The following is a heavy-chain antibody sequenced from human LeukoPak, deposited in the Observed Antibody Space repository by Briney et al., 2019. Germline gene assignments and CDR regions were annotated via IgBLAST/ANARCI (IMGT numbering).Heavy chain of an antibody. CDR2: IYYSGST. V-gene: IGHV4-59*01. D-gene: IGHD5-18*01. Sequence: SETLTLTCTVSGGSISSYYWSWIRQPPGKGLEWIGYIYYSGSTNYNPSLKSRVTISVDTSKNQFSLQLSSVTAADTAVYYCARGYSYGLIFDYWGQGTLVTVSS. CDR3: ARGYSYGLIFDY. CDR1: GGSISSYY. J-gene: IGHJ4*02.